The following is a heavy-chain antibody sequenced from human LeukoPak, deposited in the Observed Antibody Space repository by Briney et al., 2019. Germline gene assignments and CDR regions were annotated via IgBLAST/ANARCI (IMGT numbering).Heavy chain of an antibody. CDR1: GFTFSSYG. Sequence: PGGTLRLSRAASGFTFSSYGMSWVRQAPGKGLEWVSAISGSGGSTYYADSVKGRFTISRDNSKNTLYLQMNSLRAEDTAVYYCAKDGIVVVTAIPNWFDPWGQGTLVTVSS. CDR2: ISGSGGST. D-gene: IGHD2-21*02. V-gene: IGHV3-23*01. CDR3: AKDGIVVVTAIPNWFDP. J-gene: IGHJ5*02.